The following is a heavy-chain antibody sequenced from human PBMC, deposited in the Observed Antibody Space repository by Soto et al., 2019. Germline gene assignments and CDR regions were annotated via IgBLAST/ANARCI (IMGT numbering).Heavy chain of an antibody. D-gene: IGHD6-13*01. J-gene: IGHJ4*02. CDR2: INPNSGGT. V-gene: IGHV1-2*02. Sequence: GASVKVSCKASGYTFTGYYMHWVRQVPGQGLEWMGWINPNSGGTNYAQKLQGRVTMTTDTSTSTAYMELRSLRSDDTAVYYCARDDPIAAAAFDYWGQGTLVTVSS. CDR3: ARDDPIAAAAFDY. CDR1: GYTFTGYY.